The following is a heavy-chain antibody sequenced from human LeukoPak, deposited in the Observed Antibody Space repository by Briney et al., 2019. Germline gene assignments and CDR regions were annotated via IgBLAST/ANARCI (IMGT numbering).Heavy chain of an antibody. CDR1: GYSFTSYW. V-gene: IGHV5-51*01. CDR3: ASRIADAFDI. Sequence: GESLKISCRGSGYSFTSYWIGWVRQMPGKGLEWMGIIFPADSDTRYSPSFQGHVAISVDKSISTAYLQWSSLKASDTAMYYCASRIADAFDIWGQGTMVTVSS. D-gene: IGHD3-16*02. CDR2: IFPADSDT. J-gene: IGHJ3*02.